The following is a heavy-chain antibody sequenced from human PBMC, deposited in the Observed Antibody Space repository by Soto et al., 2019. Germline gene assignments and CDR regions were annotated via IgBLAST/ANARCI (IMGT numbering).Heavy chain of an antibody. CDR1: GGSFSGYY. V-gene: IGHV4-34*01. Sequence: SETLSLTCAVYGGSFSGYYWSWIRQPPGKGLEWIGEINHSGSTNYNPSLKSRVTISVDTSKNQFSLKLSSVTAADTAVYYCARGQIRTIFLVVTKNYQYVMAVSARGTTDPGS. J-gene: IGHJ6*02. CDR2: INHSGST. D-gene: IGHD3-3*01. CDR3: ARGQIRTIFLVVTKNYQYVMAV.